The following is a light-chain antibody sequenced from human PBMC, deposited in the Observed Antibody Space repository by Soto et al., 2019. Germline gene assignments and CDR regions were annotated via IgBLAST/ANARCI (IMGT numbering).Light chain of an antibody. J-gene: IGKJ1*01. CDR3: QQRSNWPWT. V-gene: IGKV3-11*01. CDR1: QSVSSY. CDR2: DAS. Sequence: EIVLRRSPATLSVSPGERATLSCRASQSVSSYLAWYQQKPGQAPRLLIYDASNWATGIPARFSGSGSGTAVTLTISSLEPEDFAVYYCQQRSNWPWTFGQGTKVEIK.